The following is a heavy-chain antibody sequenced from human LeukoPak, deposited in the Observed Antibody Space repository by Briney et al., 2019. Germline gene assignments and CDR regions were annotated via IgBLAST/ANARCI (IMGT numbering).Heavy chain of an antibody. J-gene: IGHJ5*02. D-gene: IGHD2-2*01. CDR2: ITWNDDKT. CDR1: GFNFDDYD. CDR3: ARDPFCSSSTGCYFEDWFDP. Sequence: GGSLRLSCAASGFNFDDYDMSWVRQVPGKGLEWVSGITWNDDKTGYADSVRRRFPISRDNTKKSLYLQMSSLRAEDTALYYCARDPFCSSSTGCYFEDWFDPWGPGTLVTVSS. V-gene: IGHV3-20*04.